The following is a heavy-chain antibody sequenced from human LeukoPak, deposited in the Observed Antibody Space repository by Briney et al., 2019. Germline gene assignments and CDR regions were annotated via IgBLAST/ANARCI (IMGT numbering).Heavy chain of an antibody. CDR3: ARDTLVFQWLVNNNPVDY. D-gene: IGHD6-19*01. Sequence: PSQTLSLTCAISGDSVSSNSAAWNWIRQSPSRGLEWLGRTYYRSKWYNDYAVSVKSRITINPDTSKNQFSLQLNSVTPEDTAVYYCARDTLVFQWLVNNNPVDYWGQGTLVTVSS. CDR1: GDSVSSNSAA. J-gene: IGHJ4*02. CDR2: TYYRSKWYN. V-gene: IGHV6-1*01.